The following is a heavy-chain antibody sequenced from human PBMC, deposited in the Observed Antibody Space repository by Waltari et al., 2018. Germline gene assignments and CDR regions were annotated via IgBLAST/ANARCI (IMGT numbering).Heavy chain of an antibody. Sequence: EVQLLESGGGLVQPGGSLRLSCAASGFTFSYYAMSWVRQAQGKGLEWVSIVSAVGSDTYYADSLKGRFTISRDNSKNTLFLQMNSLRDDDTAVYYCAKGRIGVGAFDFDYWGQGTLVTVSS. D-gene: IGHD1-26*01. V-gene: IGHV3-23*01. CDR3: AKGRIGVGAFDFDY. J-gene: IGHJ4*02. CDR1: GFTFSYYA. CDR2: VSAVGSDT.